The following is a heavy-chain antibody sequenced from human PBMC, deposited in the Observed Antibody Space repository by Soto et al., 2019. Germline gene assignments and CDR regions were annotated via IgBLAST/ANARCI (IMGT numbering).Heavy chain of an antibody. CDR1: GGSISSGDYY. Sequence: QVQLQESGPGLVKPSQTLSLTCTVSGGSISSGDYYWSWIRQPPGKGLEWIGYIYYSGSTYYNPSLKMRVTIXXDXSMXQFSLKLSSVTAADTAVYYCARDPITIFGVVTGDVWGQGTTVTVSS. D-gene: IGHD3-3*01. CDR3: ARDPITIFGVVTGDV. CDR2: IYYSGST. V-gene: IGHV4-30-4*01. J-gene: IGHJ6*02.